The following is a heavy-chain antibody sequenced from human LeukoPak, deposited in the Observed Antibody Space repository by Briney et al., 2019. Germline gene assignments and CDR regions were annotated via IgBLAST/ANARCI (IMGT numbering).Heavy chain of an antibody. V-gene: IGHV3-21*01. D-gene: IGHD5-24*01. CDR2: ISSSSSYI. CDR1: GFTFSSYS. CDR3: ARLGRDGYFDY. J-gene: IGHJ4*02. Sequence: GGSLRLSCAASGFTFSSYSMNWVRQAPGKGLEWVSSISSSSSYIYYADSVKGRFTISRDNAKNSLYLQTNSLRAEDTAVYYCARLGRDGYFDYWGQGTLVTVSS.